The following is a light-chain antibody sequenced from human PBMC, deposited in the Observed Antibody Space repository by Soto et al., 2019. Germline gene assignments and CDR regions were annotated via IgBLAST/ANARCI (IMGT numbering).Light chain of an antibody. J-gene: IGLJ1*01. V-gene: IGLV2-14*01. CDR1: SSDIGTYDY. Sequence: QSVLTQPASVSGSPGQSITISCTGTSSDIGTYDYVSWYQQHPGKAPKLMIYEVTNLPSGVSNRFSASKSGNTASLTISGLQAEGEADYYCSSYSSASSRVFGTGTKVTVL. CDR2: EVT. CDR3: SSYSSASSRV.